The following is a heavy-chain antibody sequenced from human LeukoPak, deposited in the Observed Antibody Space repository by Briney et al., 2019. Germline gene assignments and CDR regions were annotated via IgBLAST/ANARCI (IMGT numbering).Heavy chain of an antibody. CDR1: GGSFSGYY. Sequence: SETLSLTCAVYGGSFSGYYWSWIRQPPGKGLEWIGYIYYSGSTNYNPSLKSRVTISVDTSKNQFSLKLSSVTAADTAVYYCARGRADFWSGYNFDYWGQGALVTVSS. J-gene: IGHJ4*02. V-gene: IGHV4-59*01. CDR2: IYYSGST. D-gene: IGHD3-3*01. CDR3: ARGRADFWSGYNFDY.